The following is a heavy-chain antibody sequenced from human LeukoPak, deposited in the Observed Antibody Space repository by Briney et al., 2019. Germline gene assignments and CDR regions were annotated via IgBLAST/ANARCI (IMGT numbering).Heavy chain of an antibody. CDR3: ARELTIFGYYYCMDV. CDR2: IYYSGST. V-gene: IGHV4-59*01. Sequence: SETLSLTCTVSGGSISSYYWSWIRQPPGKGLEWIGYIYYSGSTNYNPSLKSRVTISVDTSKNQFSLKLSSVTAADTAVYYCARELTIFGYYYCMDVWGKGTTVTVSS. CDR1: GGSISSYY. J-gene: IGHJ6*03. D-gene: IGHD3-3*01.